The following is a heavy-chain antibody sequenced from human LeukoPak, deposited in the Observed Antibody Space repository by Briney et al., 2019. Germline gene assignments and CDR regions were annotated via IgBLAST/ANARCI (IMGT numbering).Heavy chain of an antibody. CDR3: ARGAGYTSGWYGGDAADI. Sequence: GGFLRLSCAASGFTFSSYSMNWVRQAPGKGLEWVANIKEDGSEKYYVESLKGRFTISRDNAKNSLYLQMNSLRVDDTATYYCARGAGYTSGWYGGDAADIWGQGTMVTVSP. CDR2: IKEDGSEK. CDR1: GFTFSSYS. J-gene: IGHJ3*02. V-gene: IGHV3-7*04. D-gene: IGHD6-19*01.